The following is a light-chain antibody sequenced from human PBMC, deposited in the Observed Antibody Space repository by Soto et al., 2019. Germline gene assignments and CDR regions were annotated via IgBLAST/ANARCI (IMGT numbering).Light chain of an antibody. V-gene: IGKV1-33*01. CDR1: HDIFSY. CDR3: QQYNSFWT. Sequence: IQLTQSPPSLAVSVGDGVAITCQASHDIFSYLNWYQQKPGEAPKLLIFDATNLETGVPSRFRGSGSGTEFTLTISSLQPVDFATYYCQQYNSFWTFGQGTKVDI. J-gene: IGKJ1*01. CDR2: DAT.